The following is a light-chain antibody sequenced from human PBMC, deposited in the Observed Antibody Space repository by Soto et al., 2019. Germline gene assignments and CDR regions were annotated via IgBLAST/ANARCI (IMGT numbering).Light chain of an antibody. CDR1: QSLSSY. V-gene: IGKV3-11*01. Sequence: EVVLTQWPAARSLCVGERATLAWIASQSLSSYLAWSQQTPGHVPRLLTYDPSHRATRIPARFSGSGSGTDFTLTISSLEPEDFAVYYCQQRSNWRITFGQGTRLEIK. CDR3: QQRSNWRIT. CDR2: DPS. J-gene: IGKJ5*01.